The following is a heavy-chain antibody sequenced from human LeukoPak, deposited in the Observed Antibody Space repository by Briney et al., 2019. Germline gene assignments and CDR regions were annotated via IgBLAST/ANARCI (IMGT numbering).Heavy chain of an antibody. Sequence: GASVTLSPTAPGGTSSSYAISWVRQAPGQGLEWMGGIIPIFGTANYAQKFQGRVTITADESTSTADMELSSQRSEDTAVYYCARVREESMVRGVTSFGYSYGYYLYGMDVWG. D-gene: IGHD5-18*01. CDR3: ARVREESMVRGVTSFGYSYGYYLYGMDV. CDR2: IIPIFGTA. V-gene: IGHV1-69*01. CDR1: GGTSSSYA. J-gene: IGHJ6*02.